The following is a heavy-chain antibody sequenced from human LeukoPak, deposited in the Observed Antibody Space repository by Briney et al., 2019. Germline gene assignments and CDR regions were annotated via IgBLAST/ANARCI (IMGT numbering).Heavy chain of an antibody. Sequence: ASVKVSCKASGYTFINYYMHWVRQAPGQGLEWMGIINPSVGSTSYAPKFQGRVTTTRDKSTSTVYMEMSSLKFEGTAVYYCARGSRYDIAYWGQGTLVTVSS. D-gene: IGHD3-22*01. CDR3: ARGSRYDIAY. CDR1: GYTFINYY. CDR2: INPSVGST. J-gene: IGHJ4*02. V-gene: IGHV1-46*01.